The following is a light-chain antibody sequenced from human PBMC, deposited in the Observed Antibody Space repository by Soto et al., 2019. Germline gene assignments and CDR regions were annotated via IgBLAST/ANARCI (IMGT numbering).Light chain of an antibody. CDR2: GAS. J-gene: IGKJ1*01. V-gene: IGKV3-20*01. CDR1: QSVSSSY. Sequence: EIVLTQSPGTLSLSPGERATLSCRASQSVSSSYVAWYQQKPGQAPRLLIYGASSRATGIPDRFSGSGSGTDFTLTISRREAEEFAVYYCHQYGSTPRTFGQGTKVEIK. CDR3: HQYGSTPRT.